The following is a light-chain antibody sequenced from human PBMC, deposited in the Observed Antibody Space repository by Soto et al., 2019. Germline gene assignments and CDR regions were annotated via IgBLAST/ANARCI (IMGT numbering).Light chain of an antibody. V-gene: IGKV3-20*01. J-gene: IGKJ3*01. CDR2: AAS. CDR3: QQFGSSPGFT. CDR1: QSSNNRY. Sequence: EIVLTQSPGTLSLSPGERATLSCRARQSSNNRYLAWYQQKPGQAPRLLIYAASSRATGIPDRFSGSGSGTYFTLTISRLEPEDFAVYYCQQFGSSPGFTFGPGTKVDIK.